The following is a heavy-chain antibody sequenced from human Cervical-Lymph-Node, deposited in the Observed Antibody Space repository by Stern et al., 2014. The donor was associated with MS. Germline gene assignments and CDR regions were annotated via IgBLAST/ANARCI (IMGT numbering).Heavy chain of an antibody. Sequence: VQLVESGGGVVQPGRSLRLSCAASGFTFHDYGMHWVRQAPGKGLEWGAIIWYDGTKKYYADSVKGRFTISRDNSKNMLYLQMNSLTAEDTAVYYCARDTSWIQLWSYFDYWGQGILVTVSS. CDR3: ARDTSWIQLWSYFDY. CDR1: GFTFHDYG. D-gene: IGHD5-18*01. V-gene: IGHV3-33*01. CDR2: IWYDGTKK. J-gene: IGHJ4*02.